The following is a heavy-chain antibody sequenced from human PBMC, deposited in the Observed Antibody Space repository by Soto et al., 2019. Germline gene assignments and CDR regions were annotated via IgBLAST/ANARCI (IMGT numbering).Heavy chain of an antibody. V-gene: IGHV5-51*01. CDR2: IYPGDSDT. Sequence: GESLKISCKGSGYSFTSYWIGWVRQMPGKGLEWMGIIYPGDSDTRYSPSFQGQVTISADKSIGTAYLQWSSLKASDTAMYYCARQGGYYDFWSGYYNYFDYWGQGTLVTVSS. D-gene: IGHD3-3*01. CDR3: ARQGGYYDFWSGYYNYFDY. J-gene: IGHJ4*02. CDR1: GYSFTSYW.